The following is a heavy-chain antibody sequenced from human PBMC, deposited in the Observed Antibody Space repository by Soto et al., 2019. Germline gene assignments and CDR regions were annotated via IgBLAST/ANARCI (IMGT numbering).Heavy chain of an antibody. CDR1: GGTLSSYA. CDR3: ARDREVCSGGSCFRGWFDP. CDR2: IIPIFGTA. D-gene: IGHD2-15*01. Sequence: SVQVSCKASGGTLSSYAISWVQQAPSQGLEWMGGIIPIFGTANYAQKFQGRVTITADKSTSTAYMELSSLRSEDTAVYYCARDREVCSGGSCFRGWFDPWGQGTLVPVSS. V-gene: IGHV1-69*06. J-gene: IGHJ5*02.